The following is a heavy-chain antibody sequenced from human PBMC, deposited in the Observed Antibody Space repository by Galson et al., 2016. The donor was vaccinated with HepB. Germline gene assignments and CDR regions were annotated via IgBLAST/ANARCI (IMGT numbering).Heavy chain of an antibody. CDR3: ARDVSYDFWSGYYSRFDT. V-gene: IGHV4-59*12. CDR1: GGSNSSYY. D-gene: IGHD3-3*01. Sequence: SETLSLTCTVSGGSNSSYYWSWIRQPPGKGLEWIGYIYYSGTTHYNPSLKNRVSISVDTSKDQFSLKLRSVTAADTAVYYCARDVSYDFWSGYYSRFDTWGQGTLVTVSS. J-gene: IGHJ5*02. CDR2: IYYSGTT.